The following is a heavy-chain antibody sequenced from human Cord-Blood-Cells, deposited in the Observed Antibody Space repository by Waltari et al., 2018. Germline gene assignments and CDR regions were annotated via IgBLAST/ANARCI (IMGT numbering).Heavy chain of an antibody. V-gene: IGHV3-74*01. CDR2: INSDGSST. CDR1: GFTFSSYW. CDR3: ASDLAAAGTDY. J-gene: IGHJ4*02. D-gene: IGHD6-13*01. Sequence: EVQLVESGGGLVQPGGSLRLSCAASGFTFSSYWMHWVRQAPGKGLVWVSRINSDGSSTSYADSVKGRFTFSRDNAKNTLYLQMNSLRAEDTAVYYCASDLAAAGTDYWGQGTLVTVSS.